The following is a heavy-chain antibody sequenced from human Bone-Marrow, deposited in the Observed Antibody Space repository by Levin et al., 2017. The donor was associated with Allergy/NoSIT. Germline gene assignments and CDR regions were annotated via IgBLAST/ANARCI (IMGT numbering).Heavy chain of an antibody. D-gene: IGHD6-19*01. J-gene: IGHJ4*02. Sequence: QSGGSLRLSCGASAFSFSTFGMQWVRQAPGRGLEWVAALSYDSRGEYYRESVKGRFTVSRDNSRDTLYLQMNSLRDEDTAVYYCVKEVQIYSSGWIFDYWGQGALVTVSS. CDR2: LSYDSRGE. CDR3: VKEVQIYSSGWIFDY. V-gene: IGHV3-30*18. CDR1: AFSFSTFG.